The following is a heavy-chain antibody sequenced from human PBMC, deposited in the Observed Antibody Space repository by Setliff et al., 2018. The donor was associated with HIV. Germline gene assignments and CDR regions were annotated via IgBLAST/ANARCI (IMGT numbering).Heavy chain of an antibody. CDR1: GGTLSNYA. CDR2: IIPIFGTA. Sequence: SVKVSCKASGGTLSNYAISRVRQAPGQGLEWMGRIIPIFGTANYAQKFQGRVTITADKSTSTAYMELSSLRSEDTAVYYCAREDIVVVVAAAPFDYWGQGTLVTVSS. CDR3: AREDIVVVVAAAPFDY. D-gene: IGHD2-15*01. J-gene: IGHJ4*02. V-gene: IGHV1-69*06.